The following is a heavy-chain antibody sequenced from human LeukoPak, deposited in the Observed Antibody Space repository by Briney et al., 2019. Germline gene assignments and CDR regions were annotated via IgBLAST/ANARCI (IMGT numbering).Heavy chain of an antibody. V-gene: IGHV4-34*01. Sequence: SETLSLTCAVYGGPFSGYYWSWIRQPPGKGLEWIGEINHSGSTNYNPSLKSRVTISVDTSKNQFSLKLSSVTAADTAVYYCARVASQGSSSWFDYWGQGTLVTVSS. J-gene: IGHJ4*02. D-gene: IGHD6-13*01. CDR2: INHSGST. CDR1: GGPFSGYY. CDR3: ARVASQGSSSWFDY.